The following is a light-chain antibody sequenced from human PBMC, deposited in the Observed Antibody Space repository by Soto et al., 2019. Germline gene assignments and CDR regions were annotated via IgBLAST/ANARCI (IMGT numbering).Light chain of an antibody. Sequence: QSFLTQPPSASGSPGQSVAISCTGTSSDVGGYNYVSWYQQHPGKAPRLMIYEVNKRPSGVPDRFSGSKSGNTASLTVPGLQAEDEADYYCSSYAGSSIVFGSGTNVT. V-gene: IGLV2-8*01. CDR3: SSYAGSSIV. J-gene: IGLJ1*01. CDR2: EVN. CDR1: SSDVGGYNY.